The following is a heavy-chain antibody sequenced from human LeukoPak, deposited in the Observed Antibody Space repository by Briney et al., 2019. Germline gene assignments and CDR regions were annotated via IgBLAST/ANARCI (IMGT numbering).Heavy chain of an antibody. D-gene: IGHD2-2*01. V-gene: IGHV4-39*01. CDR3: ARQDGYCSSTSCYYYYYMDV. Sequence: PSETLSLTCTVSGGSISSSSYYWGWIRQPPGKGLEWIGSIYYSGSTYYNPSLKSRVTISVDTSKNQFSLKLSSVTAADTAVYYCARQDGYCSSTSCYYYYYMDVWGKGTTVTVSS. CDR2: IYYSGST. CDR1: GGSISSSSYY. J-gene: IGHJ6*03.